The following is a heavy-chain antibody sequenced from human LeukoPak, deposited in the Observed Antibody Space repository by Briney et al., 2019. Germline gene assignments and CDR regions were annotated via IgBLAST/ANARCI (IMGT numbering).Heavy chain of an antibody. V-gene: IGHV5-51*01. D-gene: IGHD6-13*01. Sequence: GASLQISCKGSGYIFTSYWIGWVRQLPGKGLEWMGIIYPGDSDTRYSPSFQGQVTISADKSISTAYLQWSSLKASDTAMYYCARRIAAAGTSYFDYWGQGTLVTVSS. CDR1: GYIFTSYW. J-gene: IGHJ4*02. CDR3: ARRIAAAGTSYFDY. CDR2: IYPGDSDT.